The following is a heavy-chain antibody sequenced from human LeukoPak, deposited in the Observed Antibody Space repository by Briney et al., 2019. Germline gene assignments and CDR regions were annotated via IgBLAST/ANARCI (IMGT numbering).Heavy chain of an antibody. CDR3: ARDLLNDEGSSYFFDQ. J-gene: IGHJ4*02. D-gene: IGHD2-2*01. CDR2: ISQSSDRI. V-gene: IGHV3-48*04. CDR1: GFTFSSYA. Sequence: GGSLRLSCAASGFTFSSYAMSWVRQAPGKGLERVSYISQSSDRIYHADSVKGRFTISRDNAKNSLYLQMDSLRVEDTAVYYCARDLLNDEGSSYFFDQWGQGTLVTVAS.